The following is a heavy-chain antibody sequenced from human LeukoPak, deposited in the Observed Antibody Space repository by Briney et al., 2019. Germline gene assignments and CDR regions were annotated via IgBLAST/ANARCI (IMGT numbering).Heavy chain of an antibody. D-gene: IGHD5-12*01. J-gene: IGHJ4*02. V-gene: IGHV3-11*04. CDR3: ASQLPTDIKYSGYDDY. CDR1: GFTVSFNY. CDR2: ISSSGSTI. Sequence: PGGSLRLSCAASGFTVSFNYMNWVRQAPGKGLEWVSYISSSGSTIYYADSVKGRFTISRDNAKNSLYLQMNSLRAEDTAVYYCASQLPTDIKYSGYDDYWGQGTLVTVSS.